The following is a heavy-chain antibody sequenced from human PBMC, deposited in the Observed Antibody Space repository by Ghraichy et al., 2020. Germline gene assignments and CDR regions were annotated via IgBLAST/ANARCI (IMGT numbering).Heavy chain of an antibody. J-gene: IGHJ4*02. D-gene: IGHD2-15*01. CDR3: ARGYGYCSGDICYEIFDY. CDR1: GFTFTTYD. CDR2: IGTAGDT. Sequence: GGSLRLSCAASGFTFTTYDMHWVRQATGKGLEWVSAIGTAGDTYYPGSVKGRFTISRDNAKNSLYLQMNSLRAGDTAVYYCARGYGYCSGDICYEIFDYWGQGTLVTVSS. V-gene: IGHV3-13*01.